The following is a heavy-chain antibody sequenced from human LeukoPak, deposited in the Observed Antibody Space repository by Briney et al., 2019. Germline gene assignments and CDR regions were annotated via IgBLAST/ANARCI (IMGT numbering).Heavy chain of an antibody. CDR1: GFTFSSYS. V-gene: IGHV3-48*04. J-gene: IGHJ5*02. CDR3: ARDKEKGEQQLFGPFGP. CDR2: ISSSSSTI. Sequence: GGSLRLSCAASGFTFSSYSMNWVRQAPGKGLEWVSYISSSSSTIYHADSVKGRFTISRDNAKNSLYLQMNSLRAEDTAVYYCARDKEKGEQQLFGPFGPWGQGTLVTVSS. D-gene: IGHD6-13*01.